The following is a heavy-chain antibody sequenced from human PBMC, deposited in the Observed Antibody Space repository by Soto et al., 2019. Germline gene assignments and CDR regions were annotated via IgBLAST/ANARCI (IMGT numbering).Heavy chain of an antibody. Sequence: QVQLVESGGGVVQPGRSLRLSCAASGFTFSSYGMHWVRQAPGKGLEWVAVIWYDGSNKYYADSVKGRFTISRDNSKKTLYLQMNSLRAEDTAVYYCARESVAAFDYWGQGTLVTVSS. CDR2: IWYDGSNK. J-gene: IGHJ4*02. V-gene: IGHV3-33*01. CDR1: GFTFSSYG. CDR3: ARESVAAFDY. D-gene: IGHD6-19*01.